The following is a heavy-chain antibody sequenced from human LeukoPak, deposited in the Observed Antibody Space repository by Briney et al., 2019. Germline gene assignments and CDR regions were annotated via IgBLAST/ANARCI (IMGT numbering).Heavy chain of an antibody. V-gene: IGHV1-2*02. CDR2: INPNSGGT. Sequence: ASVKVSCKASGYTFTGYCMYWVRQAPGQGLEWMGWINPNSGGTNYAQKFQGRVTMTRDTSISTAYMELSRLRSDDTAVYYCAMVRGLVSWFDPWGQGTLVTVSS. CDR1: GYTFTGYC. CDR3: AMVRGLVSWFDP. J-gene: IGHJ5*02. D-gene: IGHD3-10*01.